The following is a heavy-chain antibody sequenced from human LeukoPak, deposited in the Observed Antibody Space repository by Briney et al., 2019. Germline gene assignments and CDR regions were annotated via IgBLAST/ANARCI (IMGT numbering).Heavy chain of an antibody. V-gene: IGHV3-23*01. Sequence: GGSLRLSCAASGFTFSSYSMNWGRQAPGKRLEWVSVISGSGGNAFYADSVKGRFTISRDNPKNTLYLQMNSLRAEDTAVYYCARGGGATTYYFDYWGQGTLVTVSS. CDR1: GFTFSSYS. CDR3: ARGGGATTYYFDY. CDR2: ISGSGGNA. J-gene: IGHJ4*02. D-gene: IGHD1-26*01.